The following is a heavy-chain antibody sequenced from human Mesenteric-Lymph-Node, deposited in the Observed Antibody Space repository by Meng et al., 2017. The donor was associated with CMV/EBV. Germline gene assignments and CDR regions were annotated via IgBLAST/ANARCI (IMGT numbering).Heavy chain of an antibody. V-gene: IGHV3-33*01. CDR2: IWYDGSNK. Sequence: GESLKISCAASGFLFSSYGMHWVRQAPGKGLEWVAVIWYDGSNKYYADSVKGRFTISRDNSNNTLYLQMNSLRADDTAFYYCAIDNYGMDVWGQGTTVTVSS. J-gene: IGHJ6*02. CDR3: AIDNYGMDV. CDR1: GFLFSSYG.